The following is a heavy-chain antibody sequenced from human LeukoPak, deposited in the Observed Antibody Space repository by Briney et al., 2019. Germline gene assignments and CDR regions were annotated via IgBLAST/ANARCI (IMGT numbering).Heavy chain of an antibody. CDR3: AKAATERPEDLHWYFDL. D-gene: IGHD2-15*01. V-gene: IGHV1-69*13. J-gene: IGHJ2*01. CDR2: IIPIFGTA. CDR1: GGTFSSYA. Sequence: SVKVSCKASGGTFSSYAISWVRQAPGQGLGWMGGIIPIFGTANCAQKFQGRVTITADESTSTAYMELSSLRSEDTAVYYCAKAATERPEDLHWYFDLWGRGTLVTASS.